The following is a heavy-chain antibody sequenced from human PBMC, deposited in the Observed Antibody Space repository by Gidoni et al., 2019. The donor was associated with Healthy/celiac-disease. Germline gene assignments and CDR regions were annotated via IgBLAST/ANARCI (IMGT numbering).Heavy chain of an antibody. Sequence: EVQLVESGGGLVQPGGSLRLSCAASGFTFSSYSMNWVRQAPGKGLEWVSYISSSSSTIYYADSVKGRFTISRDNAKNSLYLQMNSLRDEDTAVHYCARVIAAAGKGNWFDPWGQGTLVTVSS. CDR3: ARVIAAAGKGNWFDP. V-gene: IGHV3-48*02. CDR1: GFTFSSYS. J-gene: IGHJ5*02. CDR2: ISSSSSTI. D-gene: IGHD6-13*01.